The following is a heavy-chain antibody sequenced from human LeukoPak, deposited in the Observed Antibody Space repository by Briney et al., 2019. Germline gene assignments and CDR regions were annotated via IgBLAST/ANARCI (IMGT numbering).Heavy chain of an antibody. CDR3: ATENYCDSSGFSKAFDY. D-gene: IGHD3-22*01. CDR1: GYTITGKF. CDR2: IEPKSGVT. V-gene: IGHV1-2*02. Sequence: ASVKVSCKASGYTITGKFLHWLRQAPGHGLQYMGGIEPKSGVTVYAPNFRGRVTVTRDTSVSTAYMELSDVRSDDTAVYYCATENYCDSSGFSKAFDYWGQGTLVTVSS. J-gene: IGHJ4*02.